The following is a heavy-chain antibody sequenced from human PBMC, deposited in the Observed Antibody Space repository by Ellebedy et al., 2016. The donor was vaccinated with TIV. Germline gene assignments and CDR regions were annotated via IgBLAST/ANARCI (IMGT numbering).Heavy chain of an antibody. Sequence: AASVKVSCKASGYTFTSYYMHWVRQAPGQGLEWMGIINPSGGSTSYAQKFQGRVTMTRDTSTSTVYMELSSLRSEDTAVYYCAKDWAPITMIVVDWAVGAFDIWGQGTMVTVSS. J-gene: IGHJ3*02. CDR2: INPSGGST. V-gene: IGHV1-46*01. CDR3: AKDWAPITMIVVDWAVGAFDI. CDR1: GYTFTSYY. D-gene: IGHD3-22*01.